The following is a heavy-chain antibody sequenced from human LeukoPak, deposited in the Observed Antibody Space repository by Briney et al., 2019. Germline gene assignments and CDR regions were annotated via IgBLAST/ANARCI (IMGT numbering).Heavy chain of an antibody. CDR3: ARDARVVLDY. J-gene: IGHJ4*02. CDR2: IHQDGSEK. CDR1: GFPFSRYW. Sequence: GSLRLSCAASGFPFSRYWMSWVRQAPGKGLEGVANIHQDGSEKSYVDSVKGRFTISRDNAKNSLYLQMNSLRAEDTAVYYCARDARVVLDYWGQGTLVTVSS. D-gene: IGHD2/OR15-2a*01. V-gene: IGHV3-7*01.